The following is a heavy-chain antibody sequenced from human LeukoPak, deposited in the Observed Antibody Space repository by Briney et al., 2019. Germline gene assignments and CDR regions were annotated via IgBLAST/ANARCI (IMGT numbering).Heavy chain of an antibody. Sequence: GGSLRLSCAASGFTFSSYWMSWVRQAPGKGLEWVANIKQDGSEKYYVDSVKGRFTISRDNAKNSLYLQMNSLRAEDTAVYYCAIDLGQYSSSPGGAFDIWGQGTMVTVSS. CDR3: AIDLGQYSSSPGGAFDI. D-gene: IGHD6-13*01. V-gene: IGHV3-7*01. CDR1: GFTFSSYW. CDR2: IKQDGSEK. J-gene: IGHJ3*02.